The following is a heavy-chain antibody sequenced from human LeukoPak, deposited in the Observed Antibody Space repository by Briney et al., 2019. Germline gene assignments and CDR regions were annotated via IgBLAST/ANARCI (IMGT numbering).Heavy chain of an antibody. D-gene: IGHD3-3*01. CDR2: MNPNNGYT. V-gene: IGHV1-8*02. CDR1: GYTFTTYD. J-gene: IGHJ4*02. CDR3: VRSGTTIFGVVTDTQDY. Sequence: ASVKVSCKASGYTFTTYDIHWVRQPTGQELEWMEWMNPNNGYTGSAQKFQGRLNITRDTSTSTAYMELTSLRFEDTAVYYCVRSGTTIFGVVTDTQDYWGQGTLVTVSS.